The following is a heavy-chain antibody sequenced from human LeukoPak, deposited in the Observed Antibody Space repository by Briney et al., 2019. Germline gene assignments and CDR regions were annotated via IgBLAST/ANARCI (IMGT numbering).Heavy chain of an antibody. Sequence: GASVKVSCKSSGYTFTRHYLHWVRQAPGQGLGWVGLINPTGTSSWSAQKFQGRATLTRDMSTSTDYMELSSLRSEDTAVYYCARDNSLQDMAWWFDPWGQGTLVIVSS. V-gene: IGHV1-46*01. CDR2: INPTGTSS. D-gene: IGHD5-24*01. CDR1: GYTFTRHY. J-gene: IGHJ5*02. CDR3: ARDNSLQDMAWWFDP.